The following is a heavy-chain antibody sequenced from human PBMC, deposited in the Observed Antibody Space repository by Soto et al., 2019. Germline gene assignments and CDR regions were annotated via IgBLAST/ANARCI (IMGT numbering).Heavy chain of an antibody. J-gene: IGHJ4*02. Sequence: QVPLVQSGAEVKKPGSSVKVSCKASGGTFSSYAISWVRQAPGQGLEWMGRIIPILGIANYAQKFQGRVTITADNTTSTAYVELSSLSSEDTAVYYCASRMLDLGWAETYYFDYWGQGTLVTVSS. V-gene: IGHV1-69*02. CDR2: IIPILGIA. CDR1: GGTFSSYA. CDR3: ASRMLDLGWAETYYFDY. D-gene: IGHD2-8*01.